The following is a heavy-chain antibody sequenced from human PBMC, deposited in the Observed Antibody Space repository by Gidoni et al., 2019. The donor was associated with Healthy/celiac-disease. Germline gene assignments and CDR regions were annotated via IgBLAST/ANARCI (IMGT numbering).Heavy chain of an antibody. CDR2: IDPSDSYT. CDR1: GYSFTSYW. D-gene: IGHD5-12*01. V-gene: IGHV5-10-1*03. CDR3: ARSAVAPDYYYYGMDV. J-gene: IGHJ6*02. Sequence: EVQLVQSGAEVKQPGQSLRNSCKGSGYSFTSYWISWVRQMPGKGLEWMGRIDPSDSYTNYSPSFQGHVTISADKSISTAYLQWSSLKASDTAMYYCARSAVAPDYYYYGMDVWGQGTTVTVSS.